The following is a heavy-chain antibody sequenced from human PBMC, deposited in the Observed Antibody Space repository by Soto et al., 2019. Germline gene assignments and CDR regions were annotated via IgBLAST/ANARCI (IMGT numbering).Heavy chain of an antibody. J-gene: IGHJ4*02. D-gene: IGHD3-3*01. V-gene: IGHV3-11*01. CDR2: ISSSGSTI. Sequence: PGGSLRLSCAASGFTFSDYYMSCLRDSPGKWLEWVSYISSSGSTIYYADSVKGRFTISRDNAKNSLYLQMNSLRAEDTAVYYCARDFWIGAWSGYMEPTGLDPSFEYWGQATLINVS. CDR3: ARDFWIGAWSGYMEPTGLDPSFEY. CDR1: GFTFSDYY.